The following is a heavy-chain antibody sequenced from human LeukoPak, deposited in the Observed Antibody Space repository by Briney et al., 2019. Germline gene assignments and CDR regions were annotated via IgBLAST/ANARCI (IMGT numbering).Heavy chain of an antibody. D-gene: IGHD2-2*01. CDR1: GFTFSTYT. V-gene: IGHV3-64D*09. Sequence: GGSLRLSCAASGFTFSTYTMHWVRQAPGKGLEYVSAISSNGDSTYYADSVKGRFTISRDNSKNTLYLQMSSLRAEDTAVYYCVKRSCSSASCQFDYWGQGTRVTVSS. J-gene: IGHJ4*02. CDR2: ISSNGDST. CDR3: VKRSCSSASCQFDY.